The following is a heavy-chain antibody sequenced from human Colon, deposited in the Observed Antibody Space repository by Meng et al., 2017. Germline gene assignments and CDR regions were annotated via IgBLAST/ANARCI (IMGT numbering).Heavy chain of an antibody. CDR1: GITFTTAW. CDR2: IKSNNNGGTT. J-gene: IGHJ4*02. V-gene: IGHV3-15*01. CDR3: GTDIYD. Sequence: EVELEESGGGLVKPGGYLRLSCAASGITFTTAWMAWVRQTPGRGLEWVGRIKSNNNGGTTDYAAPVKGRFTISRDDSKSMVYLQMNSLKIEDTAMYYCGTDIYDWGQGTLVTVSS. D-gene: IGHD2/OR15-2a*01.